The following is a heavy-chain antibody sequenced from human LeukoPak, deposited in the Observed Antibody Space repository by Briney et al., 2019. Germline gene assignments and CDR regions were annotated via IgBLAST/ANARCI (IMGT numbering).Heavy chain of an antibody. Sequence: ASVNVSCKASGYTFTSYGISWVRQAPGQGLEWMGWISAYNGNTNYAQKLQGRVTMTTDTSTSTAYVELRSLRSEDTAVYYCARRLGYYGSGSSSNWFDPWGQGTLVTVSS. D-gene: IGHD3-10*01. CDR3: ARRLGYYGSGSSSNWFDP. CDR1: GYTFTSYG. CDR2: ISAYNGNT. V-gene: IGHV1-18*01. J-gene: IGHJ5*02.